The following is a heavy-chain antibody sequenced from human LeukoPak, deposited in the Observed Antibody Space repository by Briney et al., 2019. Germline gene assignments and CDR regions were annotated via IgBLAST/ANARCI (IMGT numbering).Heavy chain of an antibody. CDR2: IKQDGSKK. Sequence: GGSLRLSCEGSGFTFSDYWMDWVRQPPGKGLEWVASIKQDGSKKGYVDPVRGRFTISRDNAKNSLYLQMDSLRDEDTAVYYCATDRGFATFDHWGQGALVSVSS. V-gene: IGHV3-7*01. CDR3: ATDRGFATFDH. J-gene: IGHJ4*02. CDR1: GFTFSDYW. D-gene: IGHD6-25*01.